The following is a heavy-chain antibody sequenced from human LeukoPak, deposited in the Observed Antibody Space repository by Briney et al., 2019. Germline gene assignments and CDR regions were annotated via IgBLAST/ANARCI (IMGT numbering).Heavy chain of an antibody. J-gene: IGHJ6*02. CDR1: GFTFDDYA. Sequence: GRSLRLSCAASGFTFDDYAMRWVRQAPGKGLEWVSGISWNSGSIGYADSVKGRFTISRDNAKNSLYLQMNSLRAEDTALYYCAKDTVAGTYYYYGMDVWGQGTTVTVSS. CDR3: AKDTVAGTYYYYGMDV. CDR2: ISWNSGSI. D-gene: IGHD6-19*01. V-gene: IGHV3-9*01.